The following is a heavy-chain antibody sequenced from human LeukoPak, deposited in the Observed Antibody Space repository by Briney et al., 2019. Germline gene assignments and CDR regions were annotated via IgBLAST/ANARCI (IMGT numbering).Heavy chain of an antibody. Sequence: GASVKVSCKASGYTFTSYGISWVRRAPGQGLEWMGWISAYNGNTNYAQKLQGRVTMTTDTSTSTAYMELRSLRSDDTAVYYCARSYDSSGYYYHNDYWGQGTLVTVSS. CDR1: GYTFTSYG. CDR2: ISAYNGNT. CDR3: ARSYDSSGYYYHNDY. V-gene: IGHV1-18*01. J-gene: IGHJ4*02. D-gene: IGHD3-22*01.